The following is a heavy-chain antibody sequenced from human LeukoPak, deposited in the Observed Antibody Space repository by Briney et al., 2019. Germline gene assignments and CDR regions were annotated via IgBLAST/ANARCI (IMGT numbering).Heavy chain of an antibody. J-gene: IGHJ4*02. D-gene: IGHD2-15*01. V-gene: IGHV3-21*01. CDR3: ARDQGLWISGMGFI. CDR1: GFTFSSYS. Sequence: GGSLRLSCAASGFTFSSYSMNWVRQAPGKGLEWVSSISSSSSYIYYADSVKGRFTISRDNAKNSLYLQMNSLRAEDTAVYYCARDQGLWISGMGFIWGQGTLVTVSS. CDR2: ISSSSSYI.